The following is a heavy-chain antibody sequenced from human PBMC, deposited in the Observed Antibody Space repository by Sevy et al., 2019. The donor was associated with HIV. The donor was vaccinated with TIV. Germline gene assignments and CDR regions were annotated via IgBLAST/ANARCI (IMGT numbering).Heavy chain of an antibody. CDR3: ARDGVVTYSQFDF. CDR2: IWNDGSNK. CDR1: GFTFSSYG. D-gene: IGHD3-3*01. J-gene: IGHJ4*02. V-gene: IGHV3-33*01. Sequence: GGSLRLSCAASGFTFSSYGMHWVRQAPGKGLEWVAVIWNDGSNKYYADSVKGRFTITRYNSKNTLYMQMNSLRAEDTTVYYCARDGVVTYSQFDFWGQGTLVTVSS.